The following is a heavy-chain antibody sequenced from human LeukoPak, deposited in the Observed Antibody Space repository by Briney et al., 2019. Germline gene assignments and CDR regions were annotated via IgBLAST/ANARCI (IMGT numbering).Heavy chain of an antibody. Sequence: SETLSLTCAVSGYPISSGYYWGWIRQPPGKGLEWIGSIYHSGSTYYNPSLKSRITISVDTSKNQFSLKLSSVTAADTAVYYCARLTSSTSSPRYYYYYYYMDVWGKGTTVTVSS. CDR1: GYPISSGYY. J-gene: IGHJ6*03. V-gene: IGHV4-38-2*01. CDR3: ARLTSSTSSPRYYYYYYYMDV. CDR2: IYHSGST. D-gene: IGHD2-2*01.